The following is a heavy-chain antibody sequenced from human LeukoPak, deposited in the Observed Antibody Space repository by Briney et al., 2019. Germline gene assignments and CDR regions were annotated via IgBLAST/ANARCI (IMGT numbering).Heavy chain of an antibody. V-gene: IGHV4-59*01. CDR1: GGSISSYY. CDR3: ARDHGDGYNSFDY. J-gene: IGHJ4*02. Sequence: SETLSLTCTVSGGSISSYYWSWIRQPPGKGPEWIGYIYYSGSTNYNPSLKSRITISVDTSKNQFSLKLSSVTAADTAVYYCARDHGDGYNSFDYWGQGTLVTVSS. CDR2: IYYSGST. D-gene: IGHD5-24*01.